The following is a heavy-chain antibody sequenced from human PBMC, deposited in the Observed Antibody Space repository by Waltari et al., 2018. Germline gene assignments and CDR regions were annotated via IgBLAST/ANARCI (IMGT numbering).Heavy chain of an antibody. CDR1: GFTFSSYA. D-gene: IGHD3-22*01. CDR3: AKDSSGYLPYFDY. V-gene: IGHV3-23*01. Sequence: EVQLLESGGGLVQPGGSLRLSCAASGFTFSSYALSWVPQAPGKGLEWVSAISGSGGSTYYADSVKGRFTISRDNSKNTLYLQMNSLRAEDTAVYYCAKDSSGYLPYFDYWGQGTLVTVSS. CDR2: ISGSGGST. J-gene: IGHJ4*02.